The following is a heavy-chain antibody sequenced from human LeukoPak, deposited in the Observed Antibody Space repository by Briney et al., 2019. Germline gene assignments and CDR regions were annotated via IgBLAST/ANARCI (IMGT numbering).Heavy chain of an antibody. CDR2: ISYDGSNK. D-gene: IGHD1-26*01. V-gene: IGHV3-30*18. J-gene: IGHJ4*02. CDR1: GFTFSSYG. Sequence: GGSLRLSCAASGFTFSSYGMHWVRQAPGKGLEWVAVISYDGSNKYYADSVKGRFTISRDNSKNTLYLQMNSLRAEDTAVYYCAKDSGSYHLLQYFDYWGQGTLVTVSS. CDR3: AKDSGSYHLLQYFDY.